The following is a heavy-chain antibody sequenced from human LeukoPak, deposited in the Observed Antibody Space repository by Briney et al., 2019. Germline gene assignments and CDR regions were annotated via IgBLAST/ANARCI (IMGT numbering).Heavy chain of an antibody. Sequence: GGSLRLSCAASEFTFSSFWIYWVRHAPGKGLVWVSRINSDGSETMYADSVKGRFTISKDNAKNTLYLQMNSLRAEDTAVYYCARVRMGDDFNPFDYWGQGTLVTASS. J-gene: IGHJ4*02. CDR3: ARVRMGDDFNPFDY. CDR2: INSDGSET. D-gene: IGHD3-16*01. V-gene: IGHV3-74*03. CDR1: EFTFSSFW.